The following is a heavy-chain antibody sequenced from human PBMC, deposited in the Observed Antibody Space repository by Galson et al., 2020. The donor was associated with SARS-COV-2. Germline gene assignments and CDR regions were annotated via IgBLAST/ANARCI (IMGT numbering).Heavy chain of an antibody. Sequence: GGSLRLSCAASGFTFSSYAMSWVRQAPGKGLEWVSAISGSGGSTYYADSVKGRFTISRDNSKNTLYLQMNSLRAEDTAVYYCATDRQLWFVELQLDYWGQGTLVTVSS. CDR1: GFTFSSYA. CDR3: ATDRQLWFVELQLDY. D-gene: IGHD3-10*01. CDR2: ISGSGGST. J-gene: IGHJ4*02. V-gene: IGHV3-23*01.